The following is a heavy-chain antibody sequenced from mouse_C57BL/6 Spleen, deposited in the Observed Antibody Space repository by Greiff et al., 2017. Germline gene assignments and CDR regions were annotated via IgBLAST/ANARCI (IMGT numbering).Heavy chain of an antibody. D-gene: IGHD2-3*01. CDR3: ARGSYDHYAMDY. CDR2: IDPSDSET. V-gene: IGHV1-52*01. Sequence: VQLQQPGAELVRPGSSVKLSCKASGYTFTSYWMHWVKQRPIQGLEWIGNIDPSDSETHYNQKFKDKATLTVDESSSTAYMQLSSLTSEDSAVYYCARGSYDHYAMDYWGQGTSVTVSS. J-gene: IGHJ4*01. CDR1: GYTFTSYW.